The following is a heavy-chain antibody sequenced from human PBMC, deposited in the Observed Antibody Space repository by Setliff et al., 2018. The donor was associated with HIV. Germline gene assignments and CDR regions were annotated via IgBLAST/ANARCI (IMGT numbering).Heavy chain of an antibody. CDR1: GGTFSIYA. CDR3: ATDRDSTMVPGADY. Sequence: GASVKVSCKASGGTFSIYAISWVRQAPGQGLEWMGWISAYNGSTSYAQKFQGRVTMTRDTSTSTVYMELSSLTSEDTAVYYCATDRDSTMVPGADYWGQGTLVTVSS. CDR2: ISAYNGST. D-gene: IGHD3-10*01. V-gene: IGHV1-18*01. J-gene: IGHJ1*01.